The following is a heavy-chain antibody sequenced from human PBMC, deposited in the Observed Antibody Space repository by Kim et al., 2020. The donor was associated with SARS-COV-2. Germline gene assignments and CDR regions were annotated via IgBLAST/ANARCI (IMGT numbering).Heavy chain of an antibody. CDR3: ARGDCSSTSCYKRAFDY. CDR2: ISYDGSNK. D-gene: IGHD2-2*02. V-gene: IGHV3-30-3*01. Sequence: GGSLRLSCAASGFTFSSYAMHWVRQAPGKGLEWVAVISYDGSNKYYADSVKGRFTISRDNSKNTLYLQMNSLRAEDTAVYYCARGDCSSTSCYKRAFDYWGQGTLVTVSS. CDR1: GFTFSSYA. J-gene: IGHJ4*02.